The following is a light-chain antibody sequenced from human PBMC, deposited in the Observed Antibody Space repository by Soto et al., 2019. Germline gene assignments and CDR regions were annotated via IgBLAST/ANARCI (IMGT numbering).Light chain of an antibody. V-gene: IGKV3-20*01. CDR3: QQYRGSPQT. CDR1: ESVSSTY. Sequence: DIVLTQSPGTLSLSPGERATLSCRASESVSSTYLAWYQQKPRQAPSLLIYGASSRPTDIPDRFSGSRSGTNFTLNISRLEPEDFAVYYCQQYRGSPQTFGKGTKLEIK. J-gene: IGKJ2*01. CDR2: GAS.